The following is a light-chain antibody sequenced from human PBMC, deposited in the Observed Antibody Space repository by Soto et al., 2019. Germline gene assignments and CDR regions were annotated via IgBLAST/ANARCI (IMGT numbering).Light chain of an antibody. CDR2: DAS. Sequence: DIQMTQSPATLSASIGDRVTITCRASQSLSTWLAWYQQKPGKAPKLLIYDASTLQSGVPSRFSGSGSGTEFTLTISGLQPDDFATYYCQQYNDYWTFGQGTKVDIK. V-gene: IGKV1-5*01. J-gene: IGKJ1*01. CDR1: QSLSTW. CDR3: QQYNDYWT.